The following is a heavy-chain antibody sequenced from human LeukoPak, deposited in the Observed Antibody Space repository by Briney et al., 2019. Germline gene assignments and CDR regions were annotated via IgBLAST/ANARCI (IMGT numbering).Heavy chain of an antibody. Sequence: PGGGPRHSSAASGVTFSRYLMKSGPQPPREGVVWVSRIASDGSSTTYADSVKGRFSISRDNAKNTLYLQMNSLRVEDTAVYYCARGRPHGNDYWGQGTLVTVSS. CDR3: ARGRPHGNDY. V-gene: IGHV3-74*01. D-gene: IGHD4-23*01. CDR1: GVTFSRYL. J-gene: IGHJ4*02. CDR2: IASDGSST.